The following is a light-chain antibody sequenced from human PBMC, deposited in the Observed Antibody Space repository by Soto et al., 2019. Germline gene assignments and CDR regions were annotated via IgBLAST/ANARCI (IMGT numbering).Light chain of an antibody. Sequence: EIVLTQSPATLSLSPGEIAILSCRASQSVSTYLASYHQKPGQAPTLLIFDASTRATGIPDRFIGSGYGTDFTLSISSLEPEDFGGYSCQQLVDWPATCGRGTTVDIK. CDR3: QQLVDWPAT. J-gene: IGKJ3*01. CDR1: QSVSTY. CDR2: DAS. V-gene: IGKV3-11*01.